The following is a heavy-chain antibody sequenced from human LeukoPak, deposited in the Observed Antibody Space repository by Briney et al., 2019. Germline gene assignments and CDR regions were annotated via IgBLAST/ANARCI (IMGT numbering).Heavy chain of an antibody. J-gene: IGHJ1*01. Sequence: PSETLSLTCTVSGGSISSSSYYWGWIRQPQGKALEWIGNIFYSGSTYYSPSLKSRVTISLDTSRNQFSLKLNSVTAADTAVYYCARTYYYDSSGYYQYFQHWGQGTLVTVSS. CDR2: IFYSGST. CDR3: ARTYYYDSSGYYQYFQH. CDR1: GGSISSSSYY. V-gene: IGHV4-39*07. D-gene: IGHD3-22*01.